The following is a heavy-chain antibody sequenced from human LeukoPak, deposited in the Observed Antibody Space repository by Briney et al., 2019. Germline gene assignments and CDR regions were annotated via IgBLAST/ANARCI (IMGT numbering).Heavy chain of an antibody. V-gene: IGHV5-51*01. J-gene: IGHJ4*02. CDR2: IFPGDSDT. CDR1: GYNFPSYW. Sequence: GESLKISCQGSGYNFPSYWIAWVRQMPGKGLEWMGIIFPGDSDTRYNPSFQGQVTISADKSISTAFLQWSSLKTSDTAMYYCAXXXXTSGWYSFYYFDYWGQGTLVTVSS. D-gene: IGHD6-19*01. CDR3: AXXXXTSGWYSFYYFDY.